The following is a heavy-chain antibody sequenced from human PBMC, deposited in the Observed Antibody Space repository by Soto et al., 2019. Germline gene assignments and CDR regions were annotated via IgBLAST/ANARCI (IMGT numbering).Heavy chain of an antibody. V-gene: IGHV4-39*07. Sequence: SETLSLTCTVSGGSISSSSYYWGWIRQPPGKGLEWIGSISDSGATRSSPSLSSRVTTSVDTSKNQFSLKLNSATAADTAVYYCARGAMGNGYFDFWGQGIVVTVSS. CDR3: ARGAMGNGYFDF. J-gene: IGHJ4*02. CDR2: ISDSGAT. CDR1: GGSISSSSYY. D-gene: IGHD1-26*01.